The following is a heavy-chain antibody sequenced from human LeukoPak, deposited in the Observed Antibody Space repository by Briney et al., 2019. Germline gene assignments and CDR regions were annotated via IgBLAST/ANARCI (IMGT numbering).Heavy chain of an antibody. V-gene: IGHV3-66*01. CDR2: IFSGGDT. CDR3: ARGGRSSWDQFDY. J-gene: IGHJ4*02. CDR1: GFTISSSC. D-gene: IGHD6-13*01. Sequence: GGSLRLSCAGSGFTISSSCMSWVRQTPGMGLEWVSVIFSGGDTYYADSVKGRFTISGDNSKNTLFLQMDSLRAEDTAVYYCARGGRSSWDQFDYWGQGTLVTVSS.